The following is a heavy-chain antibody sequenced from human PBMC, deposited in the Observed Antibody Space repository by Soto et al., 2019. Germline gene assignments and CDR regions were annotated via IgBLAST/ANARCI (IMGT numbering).Heavy chain of an antibody. J-gene: IGHJ4*02. CDR3: AADDMTTFI. V-gene: IGHV1-58*01. Sequence: QMQLVQSGPEVKKPGTSVKVSCKASGFTFPNSAVQWVRQARGQRLEWIGWIVVGSGNTNSAQKFQERVTFTRDTSTSTVYMELSSLKSEDTAVYFCAADDMTTFIWGQGTLVTVSS. CDR2: IVVGSGNT. CDR1: GFTFPNSA. D-gene: IGHD1-1*01.